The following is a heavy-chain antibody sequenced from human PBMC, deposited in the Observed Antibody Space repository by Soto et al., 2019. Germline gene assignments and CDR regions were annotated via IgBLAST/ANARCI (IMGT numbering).Heavy chain of an antibody. CDR3: ARDEDCSGGSCYSGPDYYGMDV. D-gene: IGHD2-15*01. CDR1: CYTFTSYG. J-gene: IGHJ6*02. Sequence: SVKVSCKASCYTFTSYGISLLRQAPGQWLEFIVWISAYNGNTNYAQKLQGRVTMTTDTSTSTAYMELRSLRSDDTAVYYCARDEDCSGGSCYSGPDYYGMDVWGQGTTVTVSS. V-gene: IGHV1-18*04. CDR2: ISAYNGNT.